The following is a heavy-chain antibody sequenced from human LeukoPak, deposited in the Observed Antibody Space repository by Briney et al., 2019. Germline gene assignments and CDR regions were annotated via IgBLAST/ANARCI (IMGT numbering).Heavy chain of an antibody. Sequence: PSETLSLTCTVSGGSISSYYWSWIRQPAGKGLEWIGRVYSSGSTKYNPSLKSRVTMSVDTSKNQFSLKLSSVTAADTAVYYCARELVTAKNWFDPWGQGTLVTVSS. CDR1: GGSISSYY. D-gene: IGHD2-21*02. J-gene: IGHJ5*02. CDR3: ARELVTAKNWFDP. CDR2: VYSSGST. V-gene: IGHV4-4*07.